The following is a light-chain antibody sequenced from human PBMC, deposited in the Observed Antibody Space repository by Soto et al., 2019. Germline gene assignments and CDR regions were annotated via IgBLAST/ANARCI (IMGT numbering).Light chain of an antibody. CDR1: QTVSNY. V-gene: IGKV3-11*01. CDR3: QQRSNWPLT. Sequence: EIVLTQSPPTLSLSPGERATLSCRASQTVSNYLAWYQQKPGQAPRLLMYDASNRATGIPAKFSGSGSGTDFTLTINNLEPEAFAVYYCQQRSNWPLTFGGGTRVEIK. J-gene: IGKJ4*01. CDR2: DAS.